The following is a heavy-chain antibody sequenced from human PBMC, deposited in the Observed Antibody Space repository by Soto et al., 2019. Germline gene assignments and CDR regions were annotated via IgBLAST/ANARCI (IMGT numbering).Heavy chain of an antibody. CDR3: ARDLGGPDY. J-gene: IGHJ4*02. D-gene: IGHD3-16*01. Sequence: GGSLRLSCTASGFSLSPYWMHWVRQVPGRGLEWVARLSSDGFGAAYADSVKGRFFISRDIARNALSLQMNSLRADDTAVYYCARDLGGPDYWGRGTSVTVSS. V-gene: IGHV3-74*03. CDR1: GFSLSPYW. CDR2: LSSDGFGA.